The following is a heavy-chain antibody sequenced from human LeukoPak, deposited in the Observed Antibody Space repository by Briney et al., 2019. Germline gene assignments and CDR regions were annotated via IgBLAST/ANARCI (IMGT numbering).Heavy chain of an antibody. CDR1: GFTFSSYA. CDR2: ISSSSSYI. Sequence: GGSLRLSCAASGFTFSSYAMSWVRQAPGKGLEWVSSISSSSSYIYYADSVKGRFTISRDNAKNSLYLQMNSLRAEDTAVYYCARLNRIAASDYCGQGTLVTVSS. V-gene: IGHV3-21*01. D-gene: IGHD6-6*01. J-gene: IGHJ4*02. CDR3: ARLNRIAASDY.